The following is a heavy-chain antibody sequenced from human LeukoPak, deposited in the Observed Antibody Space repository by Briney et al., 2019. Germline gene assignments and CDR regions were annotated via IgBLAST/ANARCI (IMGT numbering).Heavy chain of an antibody. Sequence: SETLSLTCTVSGGSISSSSYYWGWIRQPPGKGLEWIGSIYYSGSTYYNPSLKSRVTISVDTSKNQFSLKLSSVTAADTAVYYCARYYYDSSGYYSSYYYGMDVWGQGTTVTVSS. V-gene: IGHV4-39*07. CDR1: GGSISSSSYY. J-gene: IGHJ6*02. CDR2: IYYSGST. D-gene: IGHD3-22*01. CDR3: ARYYYDSSGYYSSYYYGMDV.